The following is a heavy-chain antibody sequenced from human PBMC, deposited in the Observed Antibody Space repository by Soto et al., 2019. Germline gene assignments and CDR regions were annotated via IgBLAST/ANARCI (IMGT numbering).Heavy chain of an antibody. CDR3: ARIRVVVPAAIGGPNWFDP. D-gene: IGHD2-2*02. V-gene: IGHV4-34*01. CDR1: GGSFSGYY. CDR2: INHSGST. Sequence: KASETLSLTCAVYGGSFSGYYWSWIRQPPGKGLEWIGEINHSGSTNYNPSLKSRVTISVDTSKNQFSLKLSSVTAADTAVYYCARIRVVVPAAIGGPNWFDPWGQGTLVTVSS. J-gene: IGHJ5*02.